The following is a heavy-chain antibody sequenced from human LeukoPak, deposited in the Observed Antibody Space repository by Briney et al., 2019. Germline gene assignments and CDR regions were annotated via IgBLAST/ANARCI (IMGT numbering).Heavy chain of an antibody. CDR1: GGSISSSSYY. J-gene: IGHJ4*02. CDR2: IYYTGST. CDR3: ARYSSSWYPFDY. Sequence: SETLSLTCTVSGGSISSSSYYWSWIRQPPGKGLEWIGYIYYTGSTNYNPSLKSRVTISVDTSKNQFSLKLSSVTAADTAVYYCARYSSSWYPFDYWGQGTLVTVSS. D-gene: IGHD6-13*01. V-gene: IGHV4-61*05.